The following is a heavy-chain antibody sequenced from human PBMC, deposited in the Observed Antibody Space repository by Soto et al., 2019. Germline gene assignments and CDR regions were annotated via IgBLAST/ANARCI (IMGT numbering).Heavy chain of an antibody. D-gene: IGHD3-22*01. Sequence: SETLSLTCAVSGGSISSGGYSWSWIRQPPGKGLEWIGYIYHSGSTYYNPSLKSRVTISVDRSKNQFSLKLSSVTAADTAVYYCASRPTYYYDSSGSRFDYWGQGTLVTVSS. CDR3: ASRPTYYYDSSGSRFDY. J-gene: IGHJ4*02. V-gene: IGHV4-30-2*01. CDR1: GGSISSGGYS. CDR2: IYHSGST.